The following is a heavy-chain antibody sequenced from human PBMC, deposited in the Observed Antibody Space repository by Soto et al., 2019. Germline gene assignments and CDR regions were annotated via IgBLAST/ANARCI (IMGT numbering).Heavy chain of an antibody. V-gene: IGHV3-15*01. D-gene: IGHD1-26*01. J-gene: IGHJ6*02. CDR1: GFTFSITW. CDR3: TTDYGTHGMDV. CDR2: IKTKTDGVTT. Sequence: GGSLRLSCTASGFTFSITWMTWVRQAPGKGLEWVGRIKTKTDGVTTDYAAPVRGRFIISRDDSKNTLYLQMNSLKTEDTAVYYCTTDYGTHGMDVWGQGTTVTVSS.